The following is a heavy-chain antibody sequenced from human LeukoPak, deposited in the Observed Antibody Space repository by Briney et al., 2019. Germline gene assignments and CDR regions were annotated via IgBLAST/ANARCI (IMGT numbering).Heavy chain of an antibody. J-gene: IGHJ5*02. CDR3: TRGGRSNFGGWFDP. D-gene: IGHD3-3*01. CDR2: IIPLFATP. V-gene: IGHV1-69*13. CDR1: GDTFTTSS. Sequence: ASVKVSCKTSGDTFTTSSLTWVRQAPGHGLEWMGSIIPLFATPNYSQKFQGRLTITADESTTTAYMHLSNLRSDDAAVYYCTRGGRSNFGGWFDPWGQGTLVTVSS.